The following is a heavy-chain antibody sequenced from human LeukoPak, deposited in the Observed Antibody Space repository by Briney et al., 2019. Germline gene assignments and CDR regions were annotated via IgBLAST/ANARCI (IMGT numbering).Heavy chain of an antibody. Sequence: PSETLSLTCAVSGVPISSFYWSWIRQPPGKGLQWIGYVFHTGDTIYNPSLKGRVTVSLDTSKDLVSLRLTSVTAADTAVYYCARHPFATPFDHWGRGTLVTVSS. D-gene: IGHD2-15*01. CDR2: VFHTGDT. CDR3: ARHPFATPFDH. V-gene: IGHV4-59*08. CDR1: GVPISSFY. J-gene: IGHJ4*02.